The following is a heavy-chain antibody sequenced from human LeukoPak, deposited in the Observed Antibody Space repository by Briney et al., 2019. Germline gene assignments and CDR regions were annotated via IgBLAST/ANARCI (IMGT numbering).Heavy chain of an antibody. CDR2: INGESEK. CDR1: GFTFSSYW. V-gene: IGHV3-7*01. CDR3: ARDYLDSSGAHYDY. J-gene: IGHJ4*02. Sequence: GGSLRLSCAASGFTFSSYWMSWVRQAPGKGLECVANINGESEKRYVDSVKGRFTISRDNAKNSLYLQMNSLRVEDTAIYYCARDYLDSSGAHYDYWGQGTLATVSS. D-gene: IGHD3-22*01.